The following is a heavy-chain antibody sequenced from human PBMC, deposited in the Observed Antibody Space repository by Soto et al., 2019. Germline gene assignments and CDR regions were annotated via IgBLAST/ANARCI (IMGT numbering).Heavy chain of an antibody. CDR3: ARDHGGGWYPSPAAFDI. V-gene: IGHV3-30-3*01. CDR1: GFTFSSYA. D-gene: IGHD6-19*01. CDR2: ISYDGSNK. Sequence: QVQLVESGGGVVQPGRSLRLSCAASGFTFSSYAMHWVRQAPGKGLEWVAVISYDGSNKYYADSVKGRFTISRDNSKNTLYLQMNSLRAEDTAVYYCARDHGGGWYPSPAAFDIWGQGTMVTVSS. J-gene: IGHJ3*02.